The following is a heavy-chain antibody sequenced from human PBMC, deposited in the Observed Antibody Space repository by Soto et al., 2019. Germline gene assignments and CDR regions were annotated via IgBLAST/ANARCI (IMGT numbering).Heavy chain of an antibody. CDR3: ARAPIVVVVAATPFYYYYYGMDV. V-gene: IGHV4-34*01. J-gene: IGHJ6*02. D-gene: IGHD2-15*01. CDR1: SGSLSGYY. CDR2: ISPSGTT. Sequence: SETLSLTCSLYSGSLSGYYWSWIRQPPGKGLEWIGEISPSGTTNYSPSLKSRVSISVDTSKNQFSLKLSSVTAADTAVYYCARAPIVVVVAATPFYYYYYGMDVWGQGTTVTVSS.